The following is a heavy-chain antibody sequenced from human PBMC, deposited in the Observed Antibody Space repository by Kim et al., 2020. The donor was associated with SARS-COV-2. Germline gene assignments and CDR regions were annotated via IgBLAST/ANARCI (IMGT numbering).Heavy chain of an antibody. CDR2: IYYSGST. J-gene: IGHJ4*02. CDR3: ARIVVVTRQFDY. CDR1: GGSISSSSYY. D-gene: IGHD2-21*02. Sequence: SETLSLTCTVSGGSISSSSYYWGWIRQPPGKGLEWIGSIYYSGSTYYNPSLKSRVTISVDTSKNQFSLKLSSVTAADTAVYYCARIVVVTRQFDYWGQGTLVTVSS. V-gene: IGHV4-39*01.